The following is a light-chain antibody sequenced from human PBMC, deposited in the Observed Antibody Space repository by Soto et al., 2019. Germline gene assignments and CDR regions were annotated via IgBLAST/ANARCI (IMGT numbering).Light chain of an antibody. CDR3: QQYGSSQC. CDR1: QSVSSSY. V-gene: IGKV3-20*01. CDR2: GAS. Sequence: EIVLTQSPGTLSLSPGERATLSCRASQSVSSSYLAWYQQKPGQAPRLLIYGASSRATGIPDRSSGCGSGNDFTLTISGLESQYFDVCYHQQYGSSQCFGEGTKVEIK. J-gene: IGKJ1*01.